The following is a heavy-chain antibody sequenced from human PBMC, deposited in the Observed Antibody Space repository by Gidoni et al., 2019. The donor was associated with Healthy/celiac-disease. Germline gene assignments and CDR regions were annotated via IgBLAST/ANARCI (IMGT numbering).Heavy chain of an antibody. Sequence: QVQLVQSGAEVKKPGASVNVSCTASGSTFTGSYMHWVRQAPGQGLEWMGLIKPNSGGTNYAQKFQGRVTMTRDTSISTAYMELSRLRYDDTAVYYCARQSSSSEDAFDIWGQGTMVTVSS. CDR1: GSTFTGSY. CDR2: IKPNSGGT. J-gene: IGHJ3*02. CDR3: ARQSSSSEDAFDI. D-gene: IGHD6-6*01. V-gene: IGHV1-2*02.